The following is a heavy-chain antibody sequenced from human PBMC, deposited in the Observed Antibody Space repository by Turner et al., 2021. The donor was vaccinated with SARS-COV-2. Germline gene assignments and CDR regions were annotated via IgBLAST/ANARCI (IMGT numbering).Heavy chain of an antibody. J-gene: IGHJ5*02. CDR3: ARARGVDYYDSTGQRFDP. CDR2: IIPIFGTA. CDR1: GGTFSSYA. V-gene: IGHV1-69*01. D-gene: IGHD3-22*01. Sequence: QVQLVQSGAEVRKPGSSVKVSCKASGGTFSSYAISWVRQAPGQGLEWMGGIIPIFGTANYAQKFQGRVTITADESTSTAYMELSSLRSEETAVYYCARARGVDYYDSTGQRFDPWGQGTLVTVSS.